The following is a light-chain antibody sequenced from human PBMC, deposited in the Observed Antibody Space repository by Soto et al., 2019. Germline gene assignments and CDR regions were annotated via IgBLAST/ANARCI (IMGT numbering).Light chain of an antibody. CDR3: QHYNSYSEA. V-gene: IGKV3D-7*01. CDR2: AAS. Sequence: EIVLTQSPATLSLSPMERGTLSFRASQSFNSIYLAWYQQKPGQAPRLLMSAASTRATGIPARFSGSGSGTEFTLTISSLQPDDFATYYCQHYNSYSEAFGQGTKVDIK. CDR1: QSFNSIY. J-gene: IGKJ1*01.